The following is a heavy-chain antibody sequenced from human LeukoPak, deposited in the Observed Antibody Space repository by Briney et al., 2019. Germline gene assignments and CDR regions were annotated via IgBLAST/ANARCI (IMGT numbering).Heavy chain of an antibody. Sequence: GGSLRLSCAASGFIFSNYYMNWVRQAPGEGLEWVAHIKQDGSEKNYVASVKGRFTISRYNAKNSLYLQMNSLRAEDTAVYYCARQRWSLYSNDYYYYGLDVWGQGTTVTVSS. V-gene: IGHV3-7*01. CDR2: IKQDGSEK. J-gene: IGHJ6*02. D-gene: IGHD3-3*01. CDR3: ARQRWSLYSNDYYYYGLDV. CDR1: GFIFSNYY.